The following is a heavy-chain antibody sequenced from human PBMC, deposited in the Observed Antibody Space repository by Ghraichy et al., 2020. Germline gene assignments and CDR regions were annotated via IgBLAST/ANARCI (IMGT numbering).Heavy chain of an antibody. CDR2: ILYDGRNT. J-gene: IGHJ4*02. CDR1: GFTFSSYG. V-gene: IGHV3-30*18. D-gene: IGHD3-22*01. CDR3: AKILDSSGEDY. Sequence: GGSLRLSCVGSGFTFSSYGMHWVRQAPGKGLEWLAVILYDGRNTYADSVKGRFTISRDSSKNTLYLQMNSLRAEDTAVYYCAKILDSSGEDYWGQGTLVTVSS.